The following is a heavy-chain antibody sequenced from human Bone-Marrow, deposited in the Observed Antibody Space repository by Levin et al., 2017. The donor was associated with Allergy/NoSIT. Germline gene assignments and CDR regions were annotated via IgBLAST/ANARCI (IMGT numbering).Heavy chain of an antibody. J-gene: IGHJ4*02. Sequence: GESLKISCAASGYTFSSYGMHWVRQAPGKGLEWVAVLSYDGSNRYYADSVKGRFTISRDNSKNTLYLQMNSLRAEDTAVYYCAKDPTSYGSGSQYYGRMLGAREWGYWGQGTLVTVSS. CDR1: GYTFSSYG. CDR3: AKDPTSYGSGSQYYGRMLGAREWGY. CDR2: LSYDGSNR. V-gene: IGHV3-30*18. D-gene: IGHD3-10*01.